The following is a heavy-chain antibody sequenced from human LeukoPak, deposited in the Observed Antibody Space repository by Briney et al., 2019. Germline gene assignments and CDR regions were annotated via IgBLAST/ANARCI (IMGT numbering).Heavy chain of an antibody. V-gene: IGHV1-46*01. Sequence: ASVKVSCKASGYTFTSYYMHWVRQAPGQGLECMGIINPSGGSTSYAQKFQGRVTMTRDTSTSTVYMELSSLRSEDTAVYYCFLAAAGIFDYWGQGTLVTVSS. D-gene: IGHD6-13*01. CDR2: INPSGGST. J-gene: IGHJ4*02. CDR3: FLAAAGIFDY. CDR1: GYTFTSYY.